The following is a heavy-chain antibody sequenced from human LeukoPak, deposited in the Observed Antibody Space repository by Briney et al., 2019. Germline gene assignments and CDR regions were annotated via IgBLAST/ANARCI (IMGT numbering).Heavy chain of an antibody. CDR3: AKDLGSVVTPPSLDY. Sequence: GGSLRLSCAASGFTFSSYAMSWVRQAPGKGLEWVSSASGSGGSTYYADSVKGRFTISRDNSKNTLYLQMNSLRAEDTAVYCCAKDLGSVVTPPSLDYWGQGTLVTVSS. D-gene: IGHD4-23*01. V-gene: IGHV3-23*01. CDR1: GFTFSSYA. CDR2: ASGSGGST. J-gene: IGHJ4*02.